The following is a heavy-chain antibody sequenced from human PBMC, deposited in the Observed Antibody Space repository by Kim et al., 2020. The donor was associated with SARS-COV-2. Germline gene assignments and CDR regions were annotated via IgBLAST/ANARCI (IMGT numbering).Heavy chain of an antibody. CDR3: ARGSKGGGSYLNY. Sequence: YNPSLMSRVTISVDPPKSQFSLKLNSVTAADTAVYYCARGSKGGGSYLNYWGRGTLVTVSS. V-gene: IGHV4-34*01. D-gene: IGHD3-16*01. J-gene: IGHJ4*01.